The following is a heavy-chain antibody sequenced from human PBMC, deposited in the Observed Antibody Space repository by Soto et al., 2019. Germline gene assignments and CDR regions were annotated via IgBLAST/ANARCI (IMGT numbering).Heavy chain of an antibody. CDR3: ARGRAYLRPNFDY. D-gene: IGHD3-3*01. Sequence: GGSLRLSCAASGFTFSSYAMHWVRQAPGKGLEWVAVISYDGSNKYYADSVKGRFTISRDNSKNTLYLQMNSLRAEDTAVYYCARGRAYLRPNFDYWGQGTPVTVSS. J-gene: IGHJ4*02. V-gene: IGHV3-30-3*01. CDR1: GFTFSSYA. CDR2: ISYDGSNK.